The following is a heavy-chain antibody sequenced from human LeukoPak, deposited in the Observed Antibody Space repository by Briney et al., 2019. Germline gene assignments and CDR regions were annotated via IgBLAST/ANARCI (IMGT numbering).Heavy chain of an antibody. CDR1: GGSISSTNL. D-gene: IGHD6-19*01. J-gene: IGHJ4*02. Sequence: SGTLSLTCAVSGGSISSTNLWNWIRQPPGKGLEWIGDIYRSENTNYNPSLKSRVAISIDTSKKQFSLYLSSVTPADTAVYYCARDGPQWLAAFDNWGQGTLVTVSS. CDR2: IYRSENT. CDR3: ARDGPQWLAAFDN. V-gene: IGHV4-4*02.